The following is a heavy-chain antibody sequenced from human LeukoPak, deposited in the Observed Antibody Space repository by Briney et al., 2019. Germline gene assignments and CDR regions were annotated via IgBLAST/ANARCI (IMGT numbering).Heavy chain of an antibody. V-gene: IGHV3-23*01. Sequence: GGSLRLSCIVSGFTFRGYPMSWVRQAPGKGPEWVAAITGYGLSTYYADSVKGRFTISRDDPKNTVSLHMDSLRAEDTALYYCAKPRPKDSETRGDDAFELWGQGTMVIVSS. J-gene: IGHJ3*01. CDR2: ITGYGLST. CDR1: GFTFRGYP. D-gene: IGHD1-7*01. CDR3: AKPRPKDSETRGDDAFEL.